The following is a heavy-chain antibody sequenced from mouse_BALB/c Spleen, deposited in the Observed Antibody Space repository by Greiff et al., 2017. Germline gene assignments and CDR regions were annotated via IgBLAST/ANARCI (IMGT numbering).Heavy chain of an antibody. Sequence: EVKLVESGPGLVKPSQSLSLTCSVTGYSITSGYYWNWIRQFPGNKLEWMGYISYDGSNNYNPSLKNRISITRDTSKNQFFLKLNSVTTEDTATYYCASYSAMDYWGQGTSVTVSS. CDR1: GYSITSGYY. CDR3: ASYSAMDY. D-gene: IGHD2-12*01. J-gene: IGHJ4*01. CDR2: ISYDGSN. V-gene: IGHV3-6*02.